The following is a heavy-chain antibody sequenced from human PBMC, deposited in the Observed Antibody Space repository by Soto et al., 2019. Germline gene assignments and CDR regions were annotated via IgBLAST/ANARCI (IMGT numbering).Heavy chain of an antibody. V-gene: IGHV3-66*01. CDR2: IYSGGST. Sequence: GGSLRLSCAASGFTVSSNYMSWVRQAPGKGLEWVSVIYSGGSTYYADSVKGRFTISRDNSKNTLYLQMNSLRAEDTAVYYCARFRGKNWFDPWGQGTLVTVSS. CDR1: GFTVSSNY. J-gene: IGHJ5*02. CDR3: ARFRGKNWFDP.